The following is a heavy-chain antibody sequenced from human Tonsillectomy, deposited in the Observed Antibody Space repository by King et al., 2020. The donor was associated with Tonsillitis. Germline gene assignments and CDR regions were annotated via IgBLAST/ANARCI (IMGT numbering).Heavy chain of an antibody. CDR1: GGSISSYY. V-gene: IGHV4-59*01. J-gene: IGHJ6*02. D-gene: IGHD2-8*01. CDR3: ARGVNGYYYYYGMDV. Sequence: VQLQESGPGLVKPSETLSLTCTVSGGSISSYYWSWIRQPPGKGLEWIGYIYYSGSTNYNPSHKSRVTISVDTSKNQFSLKLSSVTAADTAVYYCARGVNGYYYYYGMDVWGQGTTVTVSS. CDR2: IYYSGST.